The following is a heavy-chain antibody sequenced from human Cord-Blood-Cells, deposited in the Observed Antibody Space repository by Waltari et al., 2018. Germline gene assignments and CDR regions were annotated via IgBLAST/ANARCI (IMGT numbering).Heavy chain of an antibody. Sequence: EVQLLESGGGLVQPGGSLRLSCAASGFTFSSYALSWVRQAPGKGVEWVAAIGGSGCSTYYADAVKGRFTISRDNSKNTLYLQMNSLRAEDTAVYYCAKDRLYGSSSTDYWGQGTLVTVSS. CDR2: IGGSGCST. J-gene: IGHJ4*02. CDR1: GFTFSSYA. CDR3: AKDRLYGSSSTDY. V-gene: IGHV3-23*01. D-gene: IGHD6-6*01.